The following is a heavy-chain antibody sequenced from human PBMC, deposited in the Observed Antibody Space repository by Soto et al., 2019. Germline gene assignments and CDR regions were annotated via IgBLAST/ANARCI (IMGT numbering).Heavy chain of an antibody. V-gene: IGHV3-23*01. J-gene: IGHJ4*02. D-gene: IGHD3-9*01. CDR1: GFTFSSYA. CDR2: ISGSGGST. Sequence: GGSLRLSCAASGFTFSSYAMSWVRQAPGKGLEWVSAISGSGGSTYYADFVKGRFTISRDNSKNTLYLQMNSLRAEDTAVYYCAKDRYYDILTGPADYWGQGTLVTVSS. CDR3: AKDRYYDILTGPADY.